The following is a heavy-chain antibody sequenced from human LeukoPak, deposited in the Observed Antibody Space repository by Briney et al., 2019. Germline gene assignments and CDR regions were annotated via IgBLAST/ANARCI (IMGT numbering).Heavy chain of an antibody. CDR3: ARDEYRSRWLHP. CDR1: GFTFSSYW. J-gene: IGHJ5*02. D-gene: IGHD5-24*01. V-gene: IGHV3-7*01. CDR2: IKGDGSEK. Sequence: GGSLRLSCAASGFTFSSYWMSWVRLAQGKGLAGVANIKGDGSEKWYADSVRGRFTISRDNAQNSVHLQMNSLRAEDTAVYHCARDEYRSRWLHPWGQGTLVTVTS.